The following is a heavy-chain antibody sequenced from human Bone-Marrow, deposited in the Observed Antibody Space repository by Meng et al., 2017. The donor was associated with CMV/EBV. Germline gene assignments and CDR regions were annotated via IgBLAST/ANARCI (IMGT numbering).Heavy chain of an antibody. D-gene: IGHD2-2*01. CDR3: ARDRLRGYCSSTSCYPPTYYYGMDV. V-gene: IGHV1-18*01. J-gene: IGHJ6*02. CDR2: ISPYNGDT. CDR1: EYTFTSYG. Sequence: ASVKVSCKASEYTFTSYGINWLRQAPGQGLEWMGWISPYNGDTNYAPSLQARVTLTADTSTSTAYMDLRSLRSDDTAVYYCARDRLRGYCSSTSCYPPTYYYGMDVWGQGTTVTVSS.